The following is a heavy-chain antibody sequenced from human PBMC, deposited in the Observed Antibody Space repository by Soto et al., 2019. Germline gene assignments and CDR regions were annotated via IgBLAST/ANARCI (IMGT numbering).Heavy chain of an antibody. V-gene: IGHV3-23*01. CDR2: IISTGVST. J-gene: IGHJ5*02. CDR3: AKGNYGDYGGFDP. D-gene: IGHD4-17*01. Sequence: EVQVLESGGGLVQPGGSLRLSCEASGFSFSSFAMTWVRQAPGKGLEWVSTIISTGVSTYYADSAKGRFTISRANSQNTLYLQMNSLRVEDTAVYYCAKGNYGDYGGFDPWGQGTLVTVSS. CDR1: GFSFSSFA.